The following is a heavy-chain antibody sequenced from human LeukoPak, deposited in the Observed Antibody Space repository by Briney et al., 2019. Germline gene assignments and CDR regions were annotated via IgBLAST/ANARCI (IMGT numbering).Heavy chain of an antibody. Sequence: GGSLRLSCAASGFTVSSYYMSWARQVPGKGLEWLSVIYSGGSTYYADSVKGRFTISRDNSKNTLYLQMNSLRAEDTAVYYCARDLGLYWYFDLWGRGTLVAVSS. CDR3: ARDLGLYWYFDL. V-gene: IGHV3-66*01. CDR2: IYSGGST. J-gene: IGHJ2*01. CDR1: GFTVSSYY. D-gene: IGHD7-27*01.